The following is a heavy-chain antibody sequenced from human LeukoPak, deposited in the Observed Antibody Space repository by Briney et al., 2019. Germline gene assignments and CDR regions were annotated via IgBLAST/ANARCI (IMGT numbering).Heavy chain of an antibody. CDR2: ISTDAGET. D-gene: IGHD3-10*01. Sequence: GGTLRLSCAASGFTFSNSGMSWVRQAPGKGLEWVSAISTDAGETDYADSVKGRFTISRDNSKNTVSLQMSSLRAEDTALYYCAKGSGNGYGSGPFDYWGQGTLVTVSS. V-gene: IGHV3-23*01. J-gene: IGHJ4*02. CDR3: AKGSGNGYGSGPFDY. CDR1: GFTFSNSG.